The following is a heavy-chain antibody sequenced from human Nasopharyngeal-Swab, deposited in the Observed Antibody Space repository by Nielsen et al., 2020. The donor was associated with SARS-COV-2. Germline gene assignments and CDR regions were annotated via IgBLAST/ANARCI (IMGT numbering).Heavy chain of an antibody. D-gene: IGHD2-2*03. J-gene: IGHJ3*02. CDR2: IYHSGST. Sequence: SETLSLTCTVSGGSLSIGGYSWSWIRQPPGKGLEWIGYIYHSGSTYYNPSLKSRVTISVDRSKNQFSLKLSSVTAADTAVYYCAGYCSSTSCYKDDAFDIWGQGVMVTVSS. CDR1: GGSLSIGGYS. V-gene: IGHV4-30-2*01. CDR3: AGYCSSTSCYKDDAFDI.